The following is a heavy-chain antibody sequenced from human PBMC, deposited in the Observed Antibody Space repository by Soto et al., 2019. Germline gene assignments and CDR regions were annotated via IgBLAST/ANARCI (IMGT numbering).Heavy chain of an antibody. CDR2: INPTTGGT. V-gene: IGHV1-2*02. J-gene: IGHJ4*02. Sequence: ASVKVSCKVSGYSFVGSYLHWMRQAPGQGLEWLGWINPTTGGTNYPQKFQGRVTMTRDTSISTAYMELSSLRSDDTAVYFCARNIREYNFDYWGQGTLVTVSS. D-gene: IGHD2-15*01. CDR1: GYSFVGSY. CDR3: ARNIREYNFDY.